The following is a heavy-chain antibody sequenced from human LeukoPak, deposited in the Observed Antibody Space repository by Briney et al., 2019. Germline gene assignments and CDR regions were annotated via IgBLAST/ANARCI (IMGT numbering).Heavy chain of an antibody. CDR3: AKDAISLNGIWDYFDS. J-gene: IGHJ4*02. V-gene: IGHV3-23*01. CDR1: AFTFSDYS. Sequence: PGGSLRLSCSASAFTFSDYSMTRVRRAPGKGLEWVSSIVGNGGDTFYAASVRGRFTVSRDNSKNTLYLQMTSLRADDTAVYYCAKDAISLNGIWDYFDSWGQGTLVTVSS. D-gene: IGHD1-1*01. CDR2: IVGNGGDT.